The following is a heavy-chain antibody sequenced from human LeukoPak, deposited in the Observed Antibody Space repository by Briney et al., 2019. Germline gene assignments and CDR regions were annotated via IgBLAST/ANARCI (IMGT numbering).Heavy chain of an antibody. D-gene: IGHD4-11*01. CDR3: ASIQSYYFGLDV. CDR2: INTSGST. Sequence: PSETLSLTCTVSGSSISSGSYYWSWIRQPAWKGLEWIGRINTSGSTNYNPSLKSRVTISVDTSKNQFSLKLSSVTAADTAVYYCASIQSYYFGLDVWGQGTTVTVSS. CDR1: GSSISSGSYY. V-gene: IGHV4-61*02. J-gene: IGHJ6*02.